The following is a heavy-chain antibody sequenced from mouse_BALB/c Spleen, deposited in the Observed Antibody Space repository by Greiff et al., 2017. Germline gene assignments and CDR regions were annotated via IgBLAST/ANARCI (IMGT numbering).Heavy chain of an antibody. V-gene: IGHV5-17*02. D-gene: IGHD2-10*02. CDR2: ISSGSSTI. CDR1: GFTFSSFG. J-gene: IGHJ1*01. CDR3: ARDKYGNFRYFDV. Sequence: EVKLVESGGGLVQPGGSRKLSCAASGFTFSSFGMHWVRQAPEKGLEWVAYISSGSSTIYYADTVKGRFTISRDNPKNTLFLQMTSLRSEDTAMYYCARDKYGNFRYFDVWGAGTTVTVSS.